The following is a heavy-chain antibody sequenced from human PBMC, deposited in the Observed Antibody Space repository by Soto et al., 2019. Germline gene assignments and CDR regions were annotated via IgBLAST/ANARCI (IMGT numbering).Heavy chain of an antibody. D-gene: IGHD6-19*01. CDR2: IYWDDDK. CDR1: GFSLSTTRVG. CDR3: AHSVVAGLGYYFDY. V-gene: IGHV2-5*02. J-gene: IGHJ4*02. Sequence: QITLKESGPTLVKPTQTLTLTCTFSGFSLSTTRVGVGWIGQPPGKALEWLALIYWDDDKRYSPSLKSRLTITKDTSKNQVLLTMTNMDPVDTATYYCAHSVVAGLGYYFDYWGQGTLVTVSS.